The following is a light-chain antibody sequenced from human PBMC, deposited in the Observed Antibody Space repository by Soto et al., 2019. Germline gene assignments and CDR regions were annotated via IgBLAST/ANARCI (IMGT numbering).Light chain of an antibody. V-gene: IGLV2-14*03. CDR3: SSYTNINTRACV. CDR2: GVT. CDR1: HNDIGTYDY. J-gene: IGLJ1*01. Sequence: QSVLTQPTSVSGSPGQSITISCTGNHNDIGTYDYVSWYQQHPGRAPRLLIHGVTTRPSGISGRFSASKSGLTASLTISGLQAEDEAEYYCSSYTNINTRACVFGTGTKLTVL.